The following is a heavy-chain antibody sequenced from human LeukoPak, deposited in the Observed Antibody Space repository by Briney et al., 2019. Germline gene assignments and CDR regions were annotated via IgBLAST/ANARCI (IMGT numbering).Heavy chain of an antibody. CDR3: ARDLVSDPG. V-gene: IGHV4-38-2*02. D-gene: IGHD2-21*01. Sequence: SETLSLTCTVSGYSISSGYYWGWIRQPPGKGLEWIGSIYHSGSTYYNPSLKSRVTISVDTSKNQFSLKLSPVTAADTAVYYCARDLVSDPGWSQGTLVTVSS. CDR1: GYSISSGYY. J-gene: IGHJ4*02. CDR2: IYHSGST.